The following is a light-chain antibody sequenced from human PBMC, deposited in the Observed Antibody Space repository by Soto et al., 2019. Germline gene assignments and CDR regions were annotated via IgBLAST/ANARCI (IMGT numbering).Light chain of an antibody. CDR1: QTVGGNY. Sequence: EIVLTQSPGTLSLSPGEGATLSCRASQTVGGNYLAWYQQKPGQAPRLLIYGTSNRATGIPDRFSGSGSGTDFSLSISRLEPEDFAVFYCKQYSTSPPTFGGGTKVEIK. CDR3: KQYSTSPPT. V-gene: IGKV3-20*01. CDR2: GTS. J-gene: IGKJ4*01.